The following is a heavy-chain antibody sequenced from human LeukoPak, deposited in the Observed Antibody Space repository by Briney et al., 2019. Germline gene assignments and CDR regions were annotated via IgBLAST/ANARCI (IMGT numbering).Heavy chain of an antibody. CDR1: GGTFSSYA. Sequence: GASVKVSCKASGGTFSSYAISWVRQAPGQGLEWMGGIIPIFGTANYAQKLQGRVTITADESTSTAYMELSRLRSEDTAVYYCARDSLYYYDSSGYYGTDYWGQGTLVTVSS. J-gene: IGHJ4*02. V-gene: IGHV1-69*13. CDR2: IIPIFGTA. CDR3: ARDSLYYYDSSGYYGTDY. D-gene: IGHD3-22*01.